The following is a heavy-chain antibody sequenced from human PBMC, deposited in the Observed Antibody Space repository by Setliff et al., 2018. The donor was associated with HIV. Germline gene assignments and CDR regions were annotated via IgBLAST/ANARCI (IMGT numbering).Heavy chain of an antibody. Sequence: SETLSLTCIVSGASISSDTWSWIRQPPGKGLQWIGFIYNSEMINYNPSLKSRVSRSLDTSKNQFSLKLTSVTAADPAVYYCARGGTSSNWFDPWGQGTLVTVSS. J-gene: IGHJ5*02. V-gene: IGHV4-59*01. CDR1: GASISSDT. D-gene: IGHD1-26*01. CDR2: IYNSEMI. CDR3: ARGGTSSNWFDP.